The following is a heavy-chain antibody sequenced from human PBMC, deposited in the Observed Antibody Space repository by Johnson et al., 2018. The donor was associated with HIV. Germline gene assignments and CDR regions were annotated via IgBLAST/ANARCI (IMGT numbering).Heavy chain of an antibody. J-gene: IGHJ3*02. CDR1: GFTFADYG. D-gene: IGHD1-26*01. Sequence: VQLVESGGGVVQPGGSLRLSCAASGFTFADYGMHWVRQPPGTGLEWVAFIAHDESITHYADSVKGRFTVSRDNSKNTLYLQMNSLRAEDTAVYYCAREGAWEVRPGAFDIWGQGTMVTVSS. CDR2: IAHDESIT. V-gene: IGHV3-30*19. CDR3: AREGAWEVRPGAFDI.